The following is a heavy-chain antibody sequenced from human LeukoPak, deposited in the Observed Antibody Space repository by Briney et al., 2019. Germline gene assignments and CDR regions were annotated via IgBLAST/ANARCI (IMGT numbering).Heavy chain of an antibody. D-gene: IGHD3-10*01. CDR3: ARDIGEWFGERWAFDDY. CDR2: MSSSSSYI. J-gene: IGHJ4*02. V-gene: IGHV3-21*01. CDR1: GFTFSTYS. Sequence: GGSLRLSCAASGFTFSTYSMNWVRQAPGKGLEWVSSMSSSSSYIYYADSVKGRFTISRDNAKNSLYLQMNSLRVEDTAVYYCARDIGEWFGERWAFDDYWGQGTLVTVSS.